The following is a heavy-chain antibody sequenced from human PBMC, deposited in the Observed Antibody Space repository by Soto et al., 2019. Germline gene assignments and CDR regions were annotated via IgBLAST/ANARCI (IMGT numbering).Heavy chain of an antibody. CDR2: ITSYNGNT. CDR3: ACEGRGWYLVY. D-gene: IGHD6-19*01. CDR1: GYTFDSHG. J-gene: IGHJ4*02. V-gene: IGHV1-18*01. Sequence: ASVKVSCKASGYTFDSHGINWVRQAPGQGLEWMGCITSYNGNTNYAQNLQGRVTMTTDASTSTAYMELRSRRSDDTAVYYCACEGRGWYLVYWGQGTLVTVSS.